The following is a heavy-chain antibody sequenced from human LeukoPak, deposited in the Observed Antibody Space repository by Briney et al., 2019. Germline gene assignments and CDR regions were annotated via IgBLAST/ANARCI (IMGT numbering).Heavy chain of an antibody. J-gene: IGHJ4*02. CDR1: GYTFTGYY. V-gene: IGHV1-2*02. Sequence: ASVTVSCKASGYTFTGYYMHWVRQAPGQGLEWMGWINPNSGGTNYAQKFLGRVTMTRDTSISTAYMELSRLRSDDTAVYYCARESIVATISFDYWGQGTLVTVSS. CDR3: ARESIVATISFDY. D-gene: IGHD5-12*01. CDR2: INPNSGGT.